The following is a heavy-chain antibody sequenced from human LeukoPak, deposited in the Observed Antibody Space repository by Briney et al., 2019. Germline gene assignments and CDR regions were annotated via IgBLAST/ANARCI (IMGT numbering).Heavy chain of an antibody. J-gene: IGHJ5*02. D-gene: IGHD5-24*01. Sequence: SQTLSLTCAISGDSVSSNSAAWNWIRQSPSRGLEWLGRTYYRSKWYYDYAVTVKSRITINPDTSKNQFSLQLNSVTPEDTGVYYCARDGRKRWLQLPVIPTYNWFDPWGQGTLVTVSS. V-gene: IGHV6-1*01. CDR3: ARDGRKRWLQLPVIPTYNWFDP. CDR2: TYYRSKWYY. CDR1: GDSVSSNSAA.